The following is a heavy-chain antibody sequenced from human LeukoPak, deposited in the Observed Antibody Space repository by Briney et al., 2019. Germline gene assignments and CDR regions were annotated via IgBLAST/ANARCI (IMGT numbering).Heavy chain of an antibody. CDR3: ARCIGAVGRDWFDP. J-gene: IGHJ5*02. Sequence: GGSLRLSCAASGFTFSDYYMIWIRQAPGKGLEWVSYISNSGSTIYYADSVKGRFTMSRDNAKESLYLQMNSLRAEDTAVYYCARCIGAVGRDWFDPWGQGTLVTVSS. D-gene: IGHD6-13*01. V-gene: IGHV3-11*01. CDR1: GFTFSDYY. CDR2: ISNSGSTI.